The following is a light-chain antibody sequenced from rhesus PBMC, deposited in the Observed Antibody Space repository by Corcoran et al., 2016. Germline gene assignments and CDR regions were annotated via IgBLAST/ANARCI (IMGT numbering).Light chain of an antibody. CDR3: QHYYDNPLT. CDR2: KAS. V-gene: IGKV1-22*01. Sequence: DIQMTQSPSSLSASVGDTVTITCRASQSINSWLDWYQQKPGKAPRLLMYKASSLESGVPSRFRGSGSGTDFTLTIRSLQPEDFATYYCQHYYDNPLTFGGGTKVELK. CDR1: QSINSW. J-gene: IGKJ4*01.